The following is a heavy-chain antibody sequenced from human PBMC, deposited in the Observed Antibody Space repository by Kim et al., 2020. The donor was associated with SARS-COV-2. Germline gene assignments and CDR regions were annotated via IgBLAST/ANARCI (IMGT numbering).Heavy chain of an antibody. CDR3: ARRYFYEGDEYNYFDY. V-gene: IGHV4-31*03. CDR2: IYYSGST. J-gene: IGHJ4*02. CDR1: GGSIVTGGYY. D-gene: IGHD3-22*01. Sequence: SETLSLTCTVSGGSIVTGGYYWSWIRQHPGKGLEWIGYIYYSGSTYYNPSLKSRLIMSVDISNNQFSLKLSSVSAADTAVYYCARRYFYEGDEYNYFDYWGQGTLVTVSS.